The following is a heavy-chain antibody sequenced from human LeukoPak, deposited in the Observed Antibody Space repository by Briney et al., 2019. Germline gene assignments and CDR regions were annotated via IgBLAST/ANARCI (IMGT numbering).Heavy chain of an antibody. D-gene: IGHD1-7*01. Sequence: GPLRLSCSASGFTFSDYWMMWVRQAPGKGLEWVGNIRLDDSEKNYVDSVKGRFTISRDNAKFSLFLQMNSLRAEDTAIYYCATDRKAGTWDPRFNYWGQGTLVTVSS. CDR3: ATDRKAGTWDPRFNY. CDR1: GFTFSDYW. J-gene: IGHJ4*02. V-gene: IGHV3-7*01. CDR2: IRLDDSEK.